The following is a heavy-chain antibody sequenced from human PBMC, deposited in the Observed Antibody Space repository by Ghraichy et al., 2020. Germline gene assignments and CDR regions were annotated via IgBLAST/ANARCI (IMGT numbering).Heavy chain of an antibody. D-gene: IGHD3-16*01. V-gene: IGHV4-4*07. CDR2: THISGNT. CDR1: GDSITTYY. Sequence: LSLTVSGDSITTYYWNWIRQPAGKGLEWIGRTHISGNTNYNPSLKSRVTMSLDRSKNELSLRLSSVTAADTAVYYCARSRYYYQSNTYRDYWGQGTLVTVSS. CDR3: ARSRYYYQSNTYRDY. J-gene: IGHJ4*02.